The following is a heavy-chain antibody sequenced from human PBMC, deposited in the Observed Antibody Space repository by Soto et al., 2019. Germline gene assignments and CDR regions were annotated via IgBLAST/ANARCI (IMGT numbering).Heavy chain of an antibody. CDR1: GFTFSSYW. V-gene: IGHV3-7*01. CDR2: IKQDGSEK. D-gene: IGHD3-3*01. J-gene: IGHJ6*02. CDR3: ARGLDFWSGYYGMDV. Sequence: EVQLVESGGGLVQPGGSLRLSCAASGFTFSSYWMSWVRQAPGKGLEWVANIKQDGSEKYYMDSVKGRFTISRDNAKNSLYLQMNSLRAEDTAVYYCARGLDFWSGYYGMDVWGQGTTVTVSS.